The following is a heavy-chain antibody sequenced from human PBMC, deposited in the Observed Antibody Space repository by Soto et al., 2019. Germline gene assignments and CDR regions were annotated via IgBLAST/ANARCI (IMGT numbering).Heavy chain of an antibody. Sequence: PGESLKISCKASGYSITNYWFGWVRQMPGKGQEWMGIIYPGDFDTRYSPSFQGQVTISVDKSISTAYLQWNSLKASDTAIYYCTRSTTAADYWGQGTLVTVSS. CDR2: IYPGDFDT. D-gene: IGHD1-1*01. V-gene: IGHV5-51*01. CDR3: TRSTTAADY. J-gene: IGHJ4*02. CDR1: GYSITNYW.